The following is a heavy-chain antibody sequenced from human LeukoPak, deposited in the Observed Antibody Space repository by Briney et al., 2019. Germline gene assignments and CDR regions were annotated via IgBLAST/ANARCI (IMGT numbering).Heavy chain of an antibody. CDR1: GYTFTGYY. Sequence: GASVKVSCKASGYTFTGYYRHWVGQAPGQGREWMGWINPNSGGTHYAQKFQGRVTMTRDTSINTAYMELSRLRSDDTAVYYCASGWSYDYWGQGTLVTVSS. V-gene: IGHV1-2*02. CDR2: INPNSGGT. J-gene: IGHJ4*02. D-gene: IGHD6-19*01. CDR3: ASGWSYDY.